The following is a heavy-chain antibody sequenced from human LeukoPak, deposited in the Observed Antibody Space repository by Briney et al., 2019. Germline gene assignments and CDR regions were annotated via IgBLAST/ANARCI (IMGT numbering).Heavy chain of an antibody. D-gene: IGHD6-19*01. J-gene: IGHJ3*02. V-gene: IGHV4-39*01. Sequence: PSETLSLICTVSGGSISSTGYYWGWIRQPPGKCLEWIGSIYYSGSTYYKPSLKSRVTISVDTSKNQISLKLSSVTAADTAVYYCARPHPHYSSGWYSAFDIWGQGTMVTVSS. CDR3: ARPHPHYSSGWYSAFDI. CDR2: IYYSGST. CDR1: GGSISSTGYY.